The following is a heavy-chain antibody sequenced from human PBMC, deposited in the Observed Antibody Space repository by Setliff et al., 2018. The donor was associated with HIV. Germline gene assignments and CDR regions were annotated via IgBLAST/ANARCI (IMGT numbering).Heavy chain of an antibody. Sequence: PGGSLRLSCAASGFTFSSYGMHWVRQAPGKGLEWVAVIWYDGSYTYYADSVKGRFTISRDNSKNTLYLQMNSLRAEDTAVYYCARHRFDFGYYYYYMDVWGKGTTVTVSS. CDR3: ARHRFDFGYYYYYMDV. CDR2: IWYDGSYT. D-gene: IGHD5-12*01. CDR1: GFTFSSYG. V-gene: IGHV3-33*01. J-gene: IGHJ6*03.